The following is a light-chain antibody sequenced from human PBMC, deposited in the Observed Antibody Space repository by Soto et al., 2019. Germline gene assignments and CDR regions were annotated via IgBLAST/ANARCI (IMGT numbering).Light chain of an antibody. Sequence: EIVSAPSPGTPFLFPGERATLSCRASQSVSSSYLAWYQQKPGQAPRLLIYGASSRATGIPDRFSGGGSGTDFTLTISRLEPEDFAVYYCQQISSYPLTFGGGTKVDIK. V-gene: IGKV3-20*01. CDR1: QSVSSSY. CDR2: GAS. J-gene: IGKJ4*01. CDR3: QQISSYPLT.